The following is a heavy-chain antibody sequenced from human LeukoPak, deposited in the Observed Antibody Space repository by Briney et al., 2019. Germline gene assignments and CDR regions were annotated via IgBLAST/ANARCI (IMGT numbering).Heavy chain of an antibody. CDR3: AKDYHSSGWLSSAFDI. J-gene: IGHJ3*02. CDR2: MSFDGDSE. Sequence: HPGGSLRLSCAASGFTFSTYPMHWVRQAPGKGLEWVAVMSFDGDSEYYSDSVRGRFTVSRDNAKNSLYLQMNSLRAEDMALYYCAKDYHSSGWLSSAFDIWGQGTMVTVSS. CDR1: GFTFSTYP. D-gene: IGHD6-19*01. V-gene: IGHV3-30-3*01.